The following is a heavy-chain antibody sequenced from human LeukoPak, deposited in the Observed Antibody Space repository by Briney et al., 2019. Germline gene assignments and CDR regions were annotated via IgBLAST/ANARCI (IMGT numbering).Heavy chain of an antibody. D-gene: IGHD4-11*01. Sequence: ASVKVSCKASGNTFTSYDINWVRQATGHGLEWMGWMNPNSGNTGYAQKFQGRVTITADESTSTAYMELSSLRSEDTAVYYCARGDSEHDYISVYYFDYWGQGTLVTVSS. CDR3: ARGDSEHDYISVYYFDY. V-gene: IGHV1-8*03. J-gene: IGHJ4*02. CDR1: GNTFTSYD. CDR2: MNPNSGNT.